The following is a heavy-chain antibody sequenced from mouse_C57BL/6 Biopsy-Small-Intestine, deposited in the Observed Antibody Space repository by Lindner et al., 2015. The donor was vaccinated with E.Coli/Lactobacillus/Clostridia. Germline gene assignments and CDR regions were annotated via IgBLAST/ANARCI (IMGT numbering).Heavy chain of an antibody. Sequence: VQLQESGAELVKPGASVKLSCKASGYTFTEYTIHWVKQRPGQGLEWIGYINPSSGYTKHNQKFKDKATLTADKSSSTAYMQLSSLTSEGSAVYYCAKPPGTGAMDYWGQGTSVTVSS. J-gene: IGHJ4*01. CDR3: AKPPGTGAMDY. V-gene: IGHV1-4*01. CDR2: INPSSGYT. CDR1: GYTFTEYT. D-gene: IGHD4-1*01.